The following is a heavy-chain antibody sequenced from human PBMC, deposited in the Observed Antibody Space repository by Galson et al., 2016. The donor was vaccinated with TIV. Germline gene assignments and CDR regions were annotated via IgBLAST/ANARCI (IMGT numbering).Heavy chain of an antibody. D-gene: IGHD6-25*01. CDR2: MYSSGHT. CDR1: GGSISGGVYF. V-gene: IGHV4-61*02. Sequence: TLSLTCTVSGGSISGGVYFWSWIRQPAGKGLEWIGRMYSSGHTNYNPSLKSSVTMSVDTSTNQFSLSLNSVTAADSAVYCCARAWISGWDNGDDAFDIWGPGAMVTVSS. J-gene: IGHJ3*02. CDR3: ARAWISGWDNGDDAFDI.